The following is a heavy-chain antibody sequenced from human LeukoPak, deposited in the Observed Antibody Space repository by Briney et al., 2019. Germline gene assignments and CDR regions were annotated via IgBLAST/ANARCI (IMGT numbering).Heavy chain of an antibody. CDR2: IYHSGST. CDR3: ARGYSSSWYYFDY. Sequence: SETLSLTCAVSGGSISSGGYSWSWIRQPPGKGLEWIEYIYHSGSTYYNPSLKSRVTISVDRSKNQFSLKLSSVTAADTAVYYCARGYSSSWYYFDYWGQGTLVTVSS. D-gene: IGHD6-13*01. J-gene: IGHJ4*02. CDR1: GGSISSGGYS. V-gene: IGHV4-30-2*01.